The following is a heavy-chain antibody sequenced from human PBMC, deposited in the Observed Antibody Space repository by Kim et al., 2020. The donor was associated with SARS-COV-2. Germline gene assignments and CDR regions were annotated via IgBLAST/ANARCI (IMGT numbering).Heavy chain of an antibody. D-gene: IGHD3-10*01. V-gene: IGHV4-59*01. CDR1: GGSISSYY. J-gene: IGHJ4*02. CDR3: ARDGDGSGSYEPNNYFDY. CDR2: IYYSGST. Sequence: SETLSLTCTVSGGSISSYYWSWIRQPPGKGLEWIGYIYYSGSTNYNPSLKSRVTISVDTSKNQFSLKLSSVTAADTAVYYCARDGDGSGSYEPNNYFDYWGQGTLVTVSS.